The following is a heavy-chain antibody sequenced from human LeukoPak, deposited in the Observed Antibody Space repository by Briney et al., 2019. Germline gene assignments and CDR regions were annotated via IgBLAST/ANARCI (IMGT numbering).Heavy chain of an antibody. CDR2: INPNSGGT. CDR3: ARDQEHSVSGGG. D-gene: IGHD6-6*01. CDR1: GYTFTGYY. J-gene: IGHJ4*02. Sequence: ASVKVSCKASGYTFTGYYMHWVRQAPGQGLEWMGWINPNSGGTNYTQKFQGRVTMTRDTSISTAYMELSRLRSDDTAVYYCARDQEHSVSGGGWGQGTLVTVSS. V-gene: IGHV1-2*02.